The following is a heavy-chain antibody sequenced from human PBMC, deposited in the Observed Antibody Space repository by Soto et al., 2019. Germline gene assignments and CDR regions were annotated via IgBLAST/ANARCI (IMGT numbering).Heavy chain of an antibody. V-gene: IGHV4-34*01. CDR2: INHSGST. D-gene: IGHD3-9*01. Sequence: PSETLSLTCAVYGGSFSGYYWSWIRQPPGKGLEWIGEINHSGSTNYNPSLKSRVTISVDTSKNQFSLKLSSVTAADTAVYYCARGRQSYYDILTGYYRPPPNWFAPWGQGTLVTVSS. CDR1: GGSFSGYY. CDR3: ARGRQSYYDILTGYYRPPPNWFAP. J-gene: IGHJ5*02.